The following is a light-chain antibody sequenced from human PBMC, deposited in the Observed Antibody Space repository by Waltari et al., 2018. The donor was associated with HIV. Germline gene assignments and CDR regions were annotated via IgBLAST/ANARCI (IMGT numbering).Light chain of an antibody. CDR1: SSNVGAYNY. V-gene: IGLV2-11*01. J-gene: IGLJ1*01. CDR2: HSG. CDR3: CSYAGLYKYV. Sequence: QSALTQPRSVSGSPGQSVTISCTGTSSNVGAYNYVSWYQVHHGKPPKVILYHSGQRPSGVPGRFSGSRSGNTASLTISGLRAEDEAEYYCCSYAGLYKYVFGTGTEVTVL.